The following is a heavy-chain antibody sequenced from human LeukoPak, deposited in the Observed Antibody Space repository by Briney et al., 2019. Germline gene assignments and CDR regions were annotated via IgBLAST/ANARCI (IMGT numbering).Heavy chain of an antibody. V-gene: IGHV1-2*02. Sequence: GASVKVSCKASGYTFTGYYMHWVRQAPGQGLEWMGWINPNSGGTNYAQKFQGRVTMTRDTSISTAYMELSRLRSDDTAVYYCARTGSRVFGSHPYYFDYWGQGTLVTVSS. D-gene: IGHD3-10*02. CDR1: GYTFTGYY. J-gene: IGHJ4*02. CDR2: INPNSGGT. CDR3: ARTGSRVFGSHPYYFDY.